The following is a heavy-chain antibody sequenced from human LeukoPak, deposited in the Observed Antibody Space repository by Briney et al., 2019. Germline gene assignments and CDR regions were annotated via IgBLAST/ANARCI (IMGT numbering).Heavy chain of an antibody. Sequence: GGSLRLSCAVSGFTVSSNYMSWVRQAPGKELEWVSVIYSGGSTHYADSVKGRFTISRDNSKNTLFLQMNSLKTEDTAVYYCAKRYSSSWSNFDYWGQGTLVTVSS. D-gene: IGHD6-13*01. V-gene: IGHV3-53*01. CDR1: GFTVSSNY. CDR2: IYSGGST. J-gene: IGHJ4*02. CDR3: AKRYSSSWSNFDY.